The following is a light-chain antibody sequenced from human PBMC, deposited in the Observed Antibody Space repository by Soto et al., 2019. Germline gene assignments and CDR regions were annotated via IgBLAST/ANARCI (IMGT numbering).Light chain of an antibody. Sequence: EIVLTQSPDTLSLSPGEIATISCSASQSVPNSRLAWYQQKPGQAPRLLIYGASSRATGIPDRFSGSGSGTDFTLTISRLEPEDFAVYFCQQYAGPPTTFGQGTRLEIK. CDR3: QQYAGPPTT. CDR1: QSVPNSR. CDR2: GAS. J-gene: IGKJ5*01. V-gene: IGKV3-20*01.